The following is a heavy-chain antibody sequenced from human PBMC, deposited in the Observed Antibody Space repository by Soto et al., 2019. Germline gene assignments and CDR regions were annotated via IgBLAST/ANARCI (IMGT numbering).Heavy chain of an antibody. CDR3: ARERTVAGNDY. CDR1: GYIFTSYY. CDR2: INPFDGSR. V-gene: IGHV1-46*01. J-gene: IGHJ4*02. D-gene: IGHD6-19*01. Sequence: ASVKVSCKASGYIFTSYYIHWVRQAPGQGLEWMGWINPFDGSRMFAQKFQGRVTMTRNTSISTAYMELSSLRSEDTAVYYCARERTVAGNDYWGQGTLVTVSS.